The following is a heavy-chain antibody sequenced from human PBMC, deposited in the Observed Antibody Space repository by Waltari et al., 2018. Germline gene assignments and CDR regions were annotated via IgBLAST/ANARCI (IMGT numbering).Heavy chain of an antibody. CDR3: AKDSPHHYYYYMDV. CDR2: ISYDGSNK. Sequence: QVQLVESGGGVVQPGRSLRLSCAASGFPFSSSGTPWVRQAPGKGLEWVAVISYDGSNKYYADSVKGRFTISRDNSKNTLYLQMNSLRAEDTAVYYFAKDSPHHYYYYMDVWGKGTTVTISS. V-gene: IGHV3-30*18. J-gene: IGHJ6*03. CDR1: GFPFSSSG.